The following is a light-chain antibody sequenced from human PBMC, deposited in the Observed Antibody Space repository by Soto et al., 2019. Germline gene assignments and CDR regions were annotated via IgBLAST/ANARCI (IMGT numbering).Light chain of an antibody. V-gene: IGLV2-14*01. CDR2: EVS. CDR3: SSYTYSSTPYV. CDR1: SSDVGNYNY. Sequence: QSALTQPASVSGSPGQSITISCTGTSSDVGNYNYVSWYQHHPGKAPKLMIYEVSNRPSGVSNRFSDSKSGNTASLTISGLQAEDEADYYCSSYTYSSTPYVFGTGTKVTVL. J-gene: IGLJ1*01.